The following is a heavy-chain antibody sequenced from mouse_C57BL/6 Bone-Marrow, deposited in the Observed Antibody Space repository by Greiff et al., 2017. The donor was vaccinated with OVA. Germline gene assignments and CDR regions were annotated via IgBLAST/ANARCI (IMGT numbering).Heavy chain of an antibody. D-gene: IGHD2-3*01. CDR1: GYTFTDYE. CDR2: IDPETGGT. CDR3: TIDGYYVIYFDY. J-gene: IGHJ2*01. Sequence: QVQLKESGAELVRPGASVTLSCKASGYTFTDYEMHWVKQTPVHGLEWIGAIDPETGGTAYNQKFKGKAILTADKSSSTAYMELRSLTSEDSAVYYCTIDGYYVIYFDYWGQGTTLTVSS. V-gene: IGHV1-15*01.